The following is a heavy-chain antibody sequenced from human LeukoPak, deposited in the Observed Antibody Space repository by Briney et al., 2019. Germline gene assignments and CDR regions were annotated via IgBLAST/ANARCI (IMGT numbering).Heavy chain of an antibody. J-gene: IGHJ4*02. CDR2: YSGSGGST. V-gene: IGHV3-23*01. Sequence: GGSLRLSRAASGFTFSTYAMSWVRQAPGKGLEWVSAYSGSGGSTFYADSVKGRFTVSRDNSKNTLYLQMDSLRTEDTALYFCAKERGIYSGYDPLEYWGQGTLVTVSS. D-gene: IGHD5-12*01. CDR1: GFTFSTYA. CDR3: AKERGIYSGYDPLEY.